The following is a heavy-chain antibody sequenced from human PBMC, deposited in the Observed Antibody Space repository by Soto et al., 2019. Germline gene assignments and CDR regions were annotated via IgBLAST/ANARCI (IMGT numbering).Heavy chain of an antibody. V-gene: IGHV3-21*03. CDR1: GFTFSIYT. J-gene: IGHJ6*02. Sequence: EVQLVESGGGLVKPGGSLRLSCAASGFTFSIYTMNWVRQAPGKGLEWVSSISPSSDYIYYADSLKGRFTISRDNTKNSLYLQMNSLGVENTAVYYCARGHIVVLPAASRAYYYGLGVWGQGTTVTV. CDR2: ISPSSDYI. D-gene: IGHD2-2*01. CDR3: ARGHIVVLPAASRAYYYGLGV.